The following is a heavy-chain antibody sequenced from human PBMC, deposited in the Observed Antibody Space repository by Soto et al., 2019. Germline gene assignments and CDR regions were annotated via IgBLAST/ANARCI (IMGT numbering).Heavy chain of an antibody. J-gene: IGHJ6*02. CDR3: ARKAVVVPAAIPLVGMDV. CDR2: INPNSGGT. Sequence: GASVKVSCKASGYTFTGYYMHWVRQAPGQGLEWMGWINPNSGGTNYAQKFQGRVTMTRDTSISTAYMELSRLRSDDTAVYYCARKAVVVPAAIPLVGMDVWGQGTTVTVSS. CDR1: GYTFTGYY. D-gene: IGHD2-2*02. V-gene: IGHV1-2*02.